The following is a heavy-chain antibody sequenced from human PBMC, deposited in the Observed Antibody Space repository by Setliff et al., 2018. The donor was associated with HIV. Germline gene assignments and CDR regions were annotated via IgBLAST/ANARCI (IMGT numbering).Heavy chain of an antibody. CDR1: GFSFSNNA. V-gene: IGHV3-66*01. J-gene: IGHJ4*02. D-gene: IGHD6-6*01. Sequence: GGSLRLSCVVSGFSFSNNAMSWVRQAPGKGLEWVSVIYSGGTIYYTYSVKGRFTISRDNSKNTLYLQMNSLRGEDTAVYYCVTLSYSSGWGQGTQVTVSS. CDR3: VTLSYSSG. CDR2: IYSGGTI.